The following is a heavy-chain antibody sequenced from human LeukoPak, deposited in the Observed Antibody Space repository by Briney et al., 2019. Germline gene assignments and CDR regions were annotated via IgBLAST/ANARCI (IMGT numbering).Heavy chain of an antibody. CDR1: GFYFNNYA. CDR3: AREVGATTVYFDF. CDR2: ISFDGKKE. J-gene: IGHJ4*02. D-gene: IGHD1-26*01. V-gene: IGHV3-30*04. Sequence: GGSLRLSCAASGFYFNNYAMHWVRLAPGKGQDWVARISFDGKKEDYADSVKGRVIVSRHNSNNTLYLEMNSLRSDDTAVYFCAREVGATTVYFDFWGQGSLVIVSS.